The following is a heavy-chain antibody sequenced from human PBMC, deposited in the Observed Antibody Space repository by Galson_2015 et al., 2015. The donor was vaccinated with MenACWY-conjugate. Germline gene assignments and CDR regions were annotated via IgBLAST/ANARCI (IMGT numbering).Heavy chain of an antibody. CDR3: ARRDARLAKLVGAWDL. CDR2: ISPTSGNI. Sequence: SLRLSCAASGFSLSNFGMNWVRQAPGKGLEWVSYISPTSGNIYYADPVKGRFTISRDNAKNSLYLQMNSLRDEDSAVYYCARRDARLAKLVGAWDLWGQGT. D-gene: IGHD3-16*01. J-gene: IGHJ3*01. CDR1: GFSLSNFG. V-gene: IGHV3-48*02.